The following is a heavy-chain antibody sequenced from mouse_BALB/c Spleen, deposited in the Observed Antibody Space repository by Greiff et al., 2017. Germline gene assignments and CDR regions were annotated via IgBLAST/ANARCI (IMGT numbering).Heavy chain of an antibody. D-gene: IGHD2-4*01. V-gene: IGHV5-12-2*01. J-gene: IGHJ4*01. CDR3: ARHGPDYDRGYYAMDY. CDR2: ISNGGGST. Sequence: DVQLVESGGGLVQPGGSLKLSCAASGFTFSSYTMSWVRQTPEKRLEWVAYISNGGGSTYYPDTVKGRFTISRDNAKNTLYLQMRSLKSEDTAMYYCARHGPDYDRGYYAMDYWGQGTSVTVSS. CDR1: GFTFSSYT.